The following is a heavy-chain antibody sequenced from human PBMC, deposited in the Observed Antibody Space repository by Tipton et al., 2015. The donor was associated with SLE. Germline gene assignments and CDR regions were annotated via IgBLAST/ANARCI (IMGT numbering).Heavy chain of an antibody. CDR2: SKDKGNAYTT. CDR3: ARVSLTETLWELLDF. D-gene: IGHD1-26*01. CDR1: GFTFSDHF. Sequence: SLRLSCAASGFTFSDHFMDWVRQAPGKGLEWVGRSKDKGNAYTTQYAVSAQGRFTISRDESKNSLYLQTNSLETEDTAVYYCARVSLTETLWELLDFWGQGTLVTVSS. V-gene: IGHV3-72*01. J-gene: IGHJ4*02.